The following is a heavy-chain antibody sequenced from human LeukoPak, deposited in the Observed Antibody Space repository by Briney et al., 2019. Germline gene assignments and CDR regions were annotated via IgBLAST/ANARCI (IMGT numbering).Heavy chain of an antibody. CDR3: AREVTAARLDYYYYMDV. CDR2: ISTSGST. J-gene: IGHJ6*03. Sequence: SETLSLTCTVSGGSISSYYWTWIRQPAGKGLGWIGHISTSGSTNYNPSLKSRVTMSEDTSKKQISLKLRSVTAADTAVYYCAREVTAARLDYYYYMDVWGKGTTVTVSS. V-gene: IGHV4-4*07. D-gene: IGHD6-6*01. CDR1: GGSISSYY.